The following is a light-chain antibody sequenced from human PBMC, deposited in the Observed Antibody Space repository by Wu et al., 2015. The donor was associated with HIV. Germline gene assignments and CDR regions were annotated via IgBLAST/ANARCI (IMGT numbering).Light chain of an antibody. V-gene: IGKV1-5*03. CDR1: QSISSW. J-gene: IGKJ1*01. CDR3: QQYNSNSQT. Sequence: DIQMTQSPSTLSASIGDSVTITCRASQSISSWLAWYQQKPGKAPKLLIYKASTLESGVPSRFSGSGSGTEFTLTIANLQPDDFATYFCQQYNSNSQTFGQGTKVEVK. CDR2: KAS.